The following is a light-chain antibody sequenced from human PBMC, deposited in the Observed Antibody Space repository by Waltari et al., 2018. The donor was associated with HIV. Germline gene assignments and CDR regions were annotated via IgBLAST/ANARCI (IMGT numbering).Light chain of an antibody. CDR1: QDLSNY. CDR2: DAS. V-gene: IGKV1-33*01. J-gene: IGKJ5*01. Sequence: DIQMPQSPSSLSASVGDSVTITCQASQDLSNYLNWYQQKPGKAPKLLIYDASNLETGVPSRFSGSGSGTDFTFTISSLQPEDIATYYCQQYDNLPITFGQGTRLEIK. CDR3: QQYDNLPIT.